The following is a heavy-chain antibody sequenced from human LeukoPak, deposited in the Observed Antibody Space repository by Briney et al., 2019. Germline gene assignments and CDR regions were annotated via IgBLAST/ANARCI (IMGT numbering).Heavy chain of an antibody. Sequence: GGSPRLSCAASGFTFSSYDMHWVRQTTGKGLEWVSSIGTTGDTYYPGSVKGRFTISRENAKNSLYLQMNSLRAGDTAVYYCAREASYYDSSGFREYYFDYWGQGTLVTVSS. V-gene: IGHV3-13*01. CDR3: AREASYYDSSGFREYYFDY. D-gene: IGHD3-22*01. J-gene: IGHJ4*02. CDR1: GFTFSSYD. CDR2: IGTTGDT.